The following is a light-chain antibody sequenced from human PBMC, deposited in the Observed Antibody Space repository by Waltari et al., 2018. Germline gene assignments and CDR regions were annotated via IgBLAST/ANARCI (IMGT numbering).Light chain of an antibody. Sequence: QSALTQPASVSGSPGQSITISCTGTSSDVGRSNQVSWYQQHPGKAPKLIIYEGNKGPSGVSNRFSGSKSGNTASLTISGLQAEDEADYYCCSYAGSSTWVFGGGTKLTVL. J-gene: IGLJ3*02. CDR1: SSDVGRSNQ. CDR2: EGN. V-gene: IGLV2-23*01. CDR3: CSYAGSSTWV.